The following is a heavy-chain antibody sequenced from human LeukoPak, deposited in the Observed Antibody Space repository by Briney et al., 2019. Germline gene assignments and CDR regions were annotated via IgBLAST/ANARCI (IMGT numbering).Heavy chain of an antibody. CDR3: ARDGPDIVVVPAAMGQTQTYYYYYYMDV. CDR2: ISYDGSNK. CDR1: GFTFSSYA. V-gene: IGHV3-30-3*01. Sequence: AGGSLRLSCVASGFTFSSYAMHWVRQAPGKGLEWVAVISYDGSNKYYADSVKGRFTISRDNSKNTLYLQMNSLRAEDTAVYYCARDGPDIVVVPAAMGQTQTYYYYYYMDVWGKGTTVTVSS. D-gene: IGHD2-2*01. J-gene: IGHJ6*03.